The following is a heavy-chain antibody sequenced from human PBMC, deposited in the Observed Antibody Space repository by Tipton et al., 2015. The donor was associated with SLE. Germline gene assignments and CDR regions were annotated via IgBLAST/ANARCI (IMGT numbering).Heavy chain of an antibody. J-gene: IGHJ3*02. D-gene: IGHD2-21*02. V-gene: IGHV3-23*01. CDR1: GFTFSNFD. CDR2: ISGSGSNT. Sequence: SLRLSCAASGFTFSNFDMTWVRQAPGKGLEWVSGISGSGSNTYYADSVKGRFTISRDNSKNTLSLQMNSLRAEDTAIYYCARYGDSWPEAFDIWGQGTLVTVSS. CDR3: ARYGDSWPEAFDI.